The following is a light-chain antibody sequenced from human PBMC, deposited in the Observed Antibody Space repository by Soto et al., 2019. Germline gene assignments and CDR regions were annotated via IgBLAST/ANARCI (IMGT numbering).Light chain of an antibody. J-gene: IGKJ5*01. V-gene: IGKV3-15*01. Sequence: EVVLTQSPATLSVSLGETAMLSCWARHSIDSLLVWYQQKPGQAPRLLIYGASTRATDIPARFSGSGSGTEFAPTITSLQSEDFAVYYCQQYNNWPITFGQGTRLEIK. CDR2: GAS. CDR3: QQYNNWPIT. CDR1: HSIDSL.